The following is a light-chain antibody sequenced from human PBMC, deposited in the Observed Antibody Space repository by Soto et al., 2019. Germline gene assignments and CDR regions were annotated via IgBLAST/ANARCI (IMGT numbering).Light chain of an antibody. CDR1: QSVSSY. V-gene: IGKV3-15*01. Sequence: EIVFTQSPATLSLSPGERATLSCRASQSVSSYLAWYPQKTGQSARLLVYGATERATGVPAKFSGSGSGTQFTLTISSPQSENFAVYYCQQYNRYSFGGGTKVDIK. CDR2: GAT. J-gene: IGKJ4*01. CDR3: QQYNRYS.